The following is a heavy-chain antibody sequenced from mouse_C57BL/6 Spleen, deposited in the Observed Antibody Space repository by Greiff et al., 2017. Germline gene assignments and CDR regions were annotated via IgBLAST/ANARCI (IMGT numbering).Heavy chain of an antibody. CDR3: ARFGTVVADY. CDR2: INPGSGGT. CDR1: GYAFTNYL. D-gene: IGHD1-1*01. J-gene: IGHJ2*01. Sequence: VQLQESGAELVRPGTSVKVSCKASGYAFTNYLIEWVKQRPGQGLEWIGVINPGSGGTNYNEKFKGKATLTADKSSSTAYMQLSSLTSEDSAVYFCARFGTVVADYWGQGTTLTVSS. V-gene: IGHV1-54*01.